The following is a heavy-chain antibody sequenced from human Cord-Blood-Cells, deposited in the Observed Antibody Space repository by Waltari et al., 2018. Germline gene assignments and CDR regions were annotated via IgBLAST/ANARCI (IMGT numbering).Heavy chain of an antibody. CDR1: VFTFSSYS. CDR2: ISSSSSYI. V-gene: IGHV3-21*01. J-gene: IGHJ4*02. D-gene: IGHD3-22*01. CDR3: ARSPYDSSGYYYYFDY. Sequence: EVQLVESGGGLVKPGGSLRLSCAASVFTFSSYSMNWVRQAPGKGLEWVSSISSSSSYIYYADSVKGRFTISRDNAKNSLYLQMNSLRAEDTAVYYCARSPYDSSGYYYYFDYWGQGTLVTVSS.